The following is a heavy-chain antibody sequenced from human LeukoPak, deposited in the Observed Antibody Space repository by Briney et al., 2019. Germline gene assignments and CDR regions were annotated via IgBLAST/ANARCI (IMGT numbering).Heavy chain of an antibody. J-gene: IGHJ4*02. D-gene: IGHD5-24*01. Sequence: GGSLRLSCAASGFTFSHSAMSWVRQAPGKGLEWVSNISSGDISTYYADSVKGRFTISRDNSKNTLYLQMSSLRADDTAVYFCAKSGYNRFDYWGQGTLVTVSS. CDR2: ISSGDIST. CDR1: GFTFSHSA. V-gene: IGHV3-23*01. CDR3: AKSGYNRFDY.